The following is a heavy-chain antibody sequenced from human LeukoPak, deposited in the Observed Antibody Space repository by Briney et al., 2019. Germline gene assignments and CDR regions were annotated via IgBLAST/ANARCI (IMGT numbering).Heavy chain of an antibody. CDR3: ARAGSFRLTTTL. D-gene: IGHD4-17*01. CDR2: ISYSGST. V-gene: IGHV4-59*01. J-gene: IGHJ4*02. Sequence: ASETLSLTCAVSGGSSSPYYWMWIRQPPGKGLEWIGYISYSGSTSFNPSLKSRVTISLDTSTNRVSLKLSSVTAADTALYYCARAGSFRLTTTLWGQGTLVTVSS. CDR1: GGSSSPYY.